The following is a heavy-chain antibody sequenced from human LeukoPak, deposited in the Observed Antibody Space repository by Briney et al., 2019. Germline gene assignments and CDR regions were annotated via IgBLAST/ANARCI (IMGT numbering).Heavy chain of an antibody. J-gene: IGHJ4*02. D-gene: IGHD3-10*01. Sequence: GESLKISCKGSGYSFASHWIGWVRQMPGKGLEWMGIIYPGDSDTRYSPSFQGQVTISADKSISTAYLQWSSLKASDTAMYYCARGPMVRGVNFDYWGQGTLVTVSS. CDR3: ARGPMVRGVNFDY. V-gene: IGHV5-51*01. CDR2: IYPGDSDT. CDR1: GYSFASHW.